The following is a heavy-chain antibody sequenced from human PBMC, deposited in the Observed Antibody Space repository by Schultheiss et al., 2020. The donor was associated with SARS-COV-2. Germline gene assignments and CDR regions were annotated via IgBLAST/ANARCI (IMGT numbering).Heavy chain of an antibody. J-gene: IGHJ4*02. V-gene: IGHV4-34*01. CDR1: GGSFSDYD. D-gene: IGHD3-22*01. Sequence: SETLSLTCAVYGGSFSDYDWSWIRQPPGKGLEWIGEINHSGTTNYNPSLKSRVTISVDTSKNQLSLKLSSMTAADTAVYYCARGRHSSSLYYYDSSGRQYKVIYYFDYWGQGTLVTVSS. CDR2: INHSGTT. CDR3: ARGRHSSSLYYYDSSGRQYKVIYYFDY.